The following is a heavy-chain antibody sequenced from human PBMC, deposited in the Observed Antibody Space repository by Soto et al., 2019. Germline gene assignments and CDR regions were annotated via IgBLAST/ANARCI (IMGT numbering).Heavy chain of an antibody. CDR2: ISGSGGST. J-gene: IGHJ3*02. CDR3: AKDQLIVVLEAEAFDI. Sequence: EVQLLESGGGLVQPGGSLRLSCAASGFTFSSYAMSWVRQAPGKGLEWVSAISGSGGSTYYADSVKGRFTISRDNSKNTLYLQMNSLRAEDTAVYYCAKDQLIVVLEAEAFDIWGQGTMVTVSS. CDR1: GFTFSSYA. V-gene: IGHV3-23*01. D-gene: IGHD2-15*01.